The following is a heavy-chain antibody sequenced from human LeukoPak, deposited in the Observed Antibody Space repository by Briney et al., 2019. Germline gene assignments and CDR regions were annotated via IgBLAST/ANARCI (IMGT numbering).Heavy chain of an antibody. CDR1: GFTFSSYS. J-gene: IGHJ4*02. CDR3: ARGSGWLLYFDY. CDR2: ISSSSSYI. V-gene: IGHV3-21*01. D-gene: IGHD5-12*01. Sequence: GGSLRLSCAASGFTFSSYSMNWVRQAPGKGLEWVSSISSSSSYIYYADSVKGRFTISRDNAKNSLYLQMNSLRAEDTAVYYCARGSGWLLYFDYWGQGTLVTVSS.